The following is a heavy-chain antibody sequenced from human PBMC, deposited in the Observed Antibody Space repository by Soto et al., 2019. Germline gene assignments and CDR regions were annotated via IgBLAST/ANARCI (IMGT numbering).Heavy chain of an antibody. CDR1: GYSFTSYW. Sequence: PGESLKISCKGSGYSFTSYWIGWVRQMPGKGLEWMGIIYPGDSDTRYSPSFQGQVTISADKSISTAYLQWSSLKASDTAMYYCASKRGYSYGSDAFDIWGQGTMVTVSS. V-gene: IGHV5-51*01. D-gene: IGHD5-18*01. J-gene: IGHJ3*02. CDR2: IYPGDSDT. CDR3: ASKRGYSYGSDAFDI.